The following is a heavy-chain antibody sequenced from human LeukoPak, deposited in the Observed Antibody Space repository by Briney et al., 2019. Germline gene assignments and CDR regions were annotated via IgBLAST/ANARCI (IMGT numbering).Heavy chain of an antibody. V-gene: IGHV3-7*01. CDR3: ARGRNWFDT. CDR1: GFTFSSYG. CDR2: IKQDGSDK. Sequence: GGSLRLSCAASGFTFSSYGMHWVRQAPGKGLEWVANIKQDGSDKYYVDSVKGRFTISRDNAQNSLFLQMNSLRADDTAVYYCARGRNWFDTWGLGTLVTVSS. J-gene: IGHJ5*02.